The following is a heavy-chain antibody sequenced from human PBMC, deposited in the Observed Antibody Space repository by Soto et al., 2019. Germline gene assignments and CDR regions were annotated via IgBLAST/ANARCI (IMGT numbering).Heavy chain of an antibody. CDR1: GGSFSGYY. Sequence: SETLSLTCAVYGGSFSGYYWSWIRQPPGKGLEWIGEINHSGSTNYNPSLKSRVTISVDTSKNQFSLKLSSVTAADTAVYYCARVWDVAAAGFFDYWGQGTLVTVSS. V-gene: IGHV4-34*01. CDR3: ARVWDVAAAGFFDY. J-gene: IGHJ4*02. CDR2: INHSGST. D-gene: IGHD6-13*01.